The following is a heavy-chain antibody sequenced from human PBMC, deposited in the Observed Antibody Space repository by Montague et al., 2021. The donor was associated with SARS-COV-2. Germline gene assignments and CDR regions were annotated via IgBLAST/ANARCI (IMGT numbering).Heavy chain of an antibody. J-gene: IGHJ3*02. D-gene: IGHD3-22*01. CDR1: GGSISSSSYY. CDR2: ISYSGST. V-gene: IGHV4-39*01. Sequence: SETLSLTCTVSGGSISSSSYYWGWIRQPPGKVLEWIGSISYSGSTYYNPSLKSRVTISVDTSKNQFSLKLSSVTAADTAVYYCASPTYYYDSSGSDAFDIWGQGTMVTVSS. CDR3: ASPTYYYDSSGSDAFDI.